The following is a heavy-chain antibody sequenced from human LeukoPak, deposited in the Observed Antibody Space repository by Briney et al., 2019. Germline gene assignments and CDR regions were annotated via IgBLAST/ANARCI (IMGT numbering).Heavy chain of an antibody. CDR1: GYTFTGYY. CDR2: INPNSGGT. D-gene: IGHD2-8*01. J-gene: IGHJ6*04. CDR3: ARGVVLKTGPMDV. V-gene: IGHV1-2*02. Sequence: ASVKVSCTASGYTFTGYYMHWVRQAPGQGLEWMGWINPNSGGTNYAQKFQGRVTMTRDTSISTAYMELSRLRSDDTAVYYCARGVVLKTGPMDVWGKGTTVTVSS.